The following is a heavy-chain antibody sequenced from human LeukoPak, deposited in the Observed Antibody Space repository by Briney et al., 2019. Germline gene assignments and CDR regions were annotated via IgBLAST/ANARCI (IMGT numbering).Heavy chain of an antibody. Sequence: SETLSLTCTVSGDSISSGSYYWSWIRQPAGKGLEWIGRIYTSGSTNYNPSLKSRVTISVDTSKNQFSLKLSSVTAADTAVYYCARGDYGSYYFDYWGQGTLVTVSS. CDR1: GDSISSGSYY. V-gene: IGHV4-61*02. CDR3: ARGDYGSYYFDY. J-gene: IGHJ4*02. D-gene: IGHD4-17*01. CDR2: IYTSGST.